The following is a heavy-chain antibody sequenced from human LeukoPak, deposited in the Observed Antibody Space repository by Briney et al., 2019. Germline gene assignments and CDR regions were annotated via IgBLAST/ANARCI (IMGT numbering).Heavy chain of an antibody. Sequence: ASVKVSCKASGYTFTGYYIHWARQAPGQGLEWMGWINPNSGGTYCAQSFQDRVTMTRDTSISTAYMELSRLRSDDTAVYYCARAALGVWFGEPLGGPTEYWGQGTLVTVSS. V-gene: IGHV1-2*02. J-gene: IGHJ4*02. CDR1: GYTFTGYY. CDR2: INPNSGGT. CDR3: ARAALGVWFGEPLGGPTEY. D-gene: IGHD3-10*01.